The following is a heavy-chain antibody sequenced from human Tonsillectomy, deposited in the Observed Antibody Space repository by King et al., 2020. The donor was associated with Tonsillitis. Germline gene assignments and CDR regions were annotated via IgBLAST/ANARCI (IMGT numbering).Heavy chain of an antibody. V-gene: IGHV3-43*01. Sequence: VQLVESGGVVVQPGGSLRLSCAASGFTFDDYTIHWVRQAPGKGLEWASLITRDGGSTFYADSVKGRFTISRDNSKNSVYLQMNSLRPEDTALYYCVKEKLCIYDYWGQGTLVTVSS. J-gene: IGHJ4*02. CDR2: ITRDGGST. CDR1: GFTFDDYT. CDR3: VKEKLCIYDY. D-gene: IGHD3-16*01.